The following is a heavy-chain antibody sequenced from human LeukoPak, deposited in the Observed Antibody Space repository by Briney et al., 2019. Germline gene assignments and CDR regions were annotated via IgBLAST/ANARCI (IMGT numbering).Heavy chain of an antibody. J-gene: IGHJ4*02. V-gene: IGHV1-8*03. D-gene: IGHD3-3*01. CDR3: ARVPPGGITIFGVVTSRGYYFDY. CDR1: GYTFTSYG. Sequence: ASVKVSCKASGYTFTSYGISWVRQAPGQGLEWMGWMNPNSGNTGYAQKFQGRVTITRNTSISTAYMELSSLRSEDTAVYYCARVPPGGITIFGVVTSRGYYFDYWGQGTLVTVPS. CDR2: MNPNSGNT.